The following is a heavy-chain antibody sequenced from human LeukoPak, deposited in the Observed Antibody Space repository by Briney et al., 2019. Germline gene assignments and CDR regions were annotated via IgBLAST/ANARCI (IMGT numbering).Heavy chain of an antibody. D-gene: IGHD1-26*01. Sequence: GGSLRLSCAASGFTFSSHALSWVRQAPGKGLEWVSAINPGGDATYFADSVKGRFTISRDNSKVTLYLQMNSLRAEDTAVYYCANLQKWWGQGTLVTVSS. CDR3: ANLQKW. CDR2: INPGGDAT. J-gene: IGHJ4*02. CDR1: GFTFSSHA. V-gene: IGHV3-23*01.